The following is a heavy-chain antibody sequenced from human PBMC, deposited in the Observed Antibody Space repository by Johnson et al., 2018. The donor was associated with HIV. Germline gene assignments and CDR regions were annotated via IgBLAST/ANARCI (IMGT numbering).Heavy chain of an antibody. Sequence: QVQLVDSGGGVVQPGRSLRLSCAASGFTFSSYAMHWVRQAPGKGLEWVAVISYDGSNKYYADSVKGRFTISRDNSKNTLYLQMNSLRAEDTAVYYCATGVVVTAMNDAFDIWGQGTMVTVSS. CDR3: ATGVVVTAMNDAFDI. V-gene: IGHV3-30-3*02. CDR1: GFTFSSYA. J-gene: IGHJ3*02. D-gene: IGHD2-21*02. CDR2: ISYDGSNK.